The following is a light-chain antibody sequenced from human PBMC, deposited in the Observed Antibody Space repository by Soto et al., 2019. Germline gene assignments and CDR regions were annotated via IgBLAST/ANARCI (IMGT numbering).Light chain of an antibody. V-gene: IGLV2-8*01. CDR1: SSDVGGYKY. Sequence: QSVLTQPPSASGSPGQSVTISCTGTSSDVGGYKYVSWDQQYPGKAPKLMIYAVNKRPSGVPDRFSGSKSGNTASLTVSGLQAEDEADYYCSSYAGSNNYVFGTGTKVTVL. CDR2: AVN. J-gene: IGLJ1*01. CDR3: SSYAGSNNYV.